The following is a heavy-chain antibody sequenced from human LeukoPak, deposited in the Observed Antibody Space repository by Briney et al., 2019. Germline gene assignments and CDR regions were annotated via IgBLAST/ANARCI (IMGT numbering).Heavy chain of an antibody. CDR1: GGSISSYY. V-gene: IGHV4-59*12. CDR2: IYHSGST. D-gene: IGHD6-13*01. CDR3: ARGIAAAGPYYFDY. J-gene: IGHJ4*02. Sequence: SETLSLTCTVSGGSISSYYWSWIRQPPGKGLEWIGEIYHSGSTNYNPSLKSRVTISVDKSKNQFSLKLSSVTAADTAVYYCARGIAAAGPYYFDYWDQGTLVTVSS.